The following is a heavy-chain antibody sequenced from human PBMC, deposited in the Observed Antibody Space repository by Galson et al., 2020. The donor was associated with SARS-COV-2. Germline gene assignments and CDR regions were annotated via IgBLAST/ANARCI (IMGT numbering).Heavy chain of an antibody. CDR3: ARVGSGSYLYYFDY. V-gene: IGHV3-30*04. CDR1: GFPFSSYA. Sequence: GGSLRLSCAASGFPFSSYAMHWVRQAPGKGLEWVAVISYDGSNKYYADSVKGRFTISRDNSKNTLYLQMNSLRAEDTAVYYCARVGSGSYLYYFDYWGQGTLVTVSS. D-gene: IGHD1-26*01. CDR2: ISYDGSNK. J-gene: IGHJ4*02.